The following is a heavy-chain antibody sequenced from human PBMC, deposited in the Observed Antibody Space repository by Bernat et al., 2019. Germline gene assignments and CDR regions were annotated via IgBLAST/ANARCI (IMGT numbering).Heavy chain of an antibody. Sequence: QVQLVESGGGVVQPGRSLRLSCAASGFTFSSYAMHWVRQAPGKGLEWVAVISYDGSNKYYADSVKGRFTISRDNSKNTLYLQMNSLRAEDTAVYYCASRGYNFQPSDYWGQGTLVTVSS. CDR2: ISYDGSNK. V-gene: IGHV3-30-3*01. J-gene: IGHJ4*02. D-gene: IGHD5-18*01. CDR1: GFTFSSYA. CDR3: ASRGYNFQPSDY.